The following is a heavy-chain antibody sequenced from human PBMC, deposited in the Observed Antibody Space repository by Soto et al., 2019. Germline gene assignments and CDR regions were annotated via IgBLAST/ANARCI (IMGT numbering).Heavy chain of an antibody. CDR3: ALEGGWELWRYFDY. Sequence: QVQLVQSGAEVKKPVSSVKVSCKASGGTFSSYTISWVRQSPGQGLEWMGRIIPILGIANYAQKFQGRVTITADQSTSTAYMELSSLRSEDTAVYYCALEGGWELWRYFDYWGQGTLVTVSS. V-gene: IGHV1-69*02. D-gene: IGHD1-26*01. J-gene: IGHJ4*02. CDR2: IIPILGIA. CDR1: GGTFSSYT.